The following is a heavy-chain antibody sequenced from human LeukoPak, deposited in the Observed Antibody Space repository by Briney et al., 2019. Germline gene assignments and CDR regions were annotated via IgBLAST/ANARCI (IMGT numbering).Heavy chain of an antibody. CDR1: GFTVSSNF. J-gene: IGHJ4*02. Sequence: GGSLRLSRDASGFTVSSNFKSWFRQAPGKGLEWVSIIYSGGSTSYADSVKGRFTISRDNSKNTLYLQMNSLRAEDTAVYYCTSPSGSRGVFLDYWGQGTLVTVSS. CDR2: IYSGGST. D-gene: IGHD3-16*01. CDR3: TSPSGSRGVFLDY. V-gene: IGHV3-53*01.